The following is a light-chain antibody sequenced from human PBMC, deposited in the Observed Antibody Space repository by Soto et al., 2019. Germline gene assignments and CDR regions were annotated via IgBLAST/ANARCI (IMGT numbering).Light chain of an antibody. J-gene: IGLJ2*01. CDR1: NFNIRYYS. Sequence: QAVVTQPPSVSTAPGEKVTISCSGSNFNIRYYSVSWYQHLPGTAPKLLIYDDNKRPSGIPDRFSGSKSGTSATLGITGLQAGDEAHYYRASWDGSLRGMIFGGGTKLTVL. CDR2: DDN. V-gene: IGLV1-51*01. CDR3: ASWDGSLRGMI.